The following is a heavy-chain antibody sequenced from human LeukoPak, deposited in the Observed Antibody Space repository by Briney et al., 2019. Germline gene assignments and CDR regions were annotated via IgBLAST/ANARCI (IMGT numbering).Heavy chain of an antibody. CDR2: ITSKAYGGTA. J-gene: IGHJ3*02. CDR1: GFTFSSYS. Sequence: PGGSLRLSCAASGFTFSSYSMSWVRQAPGKGLEWLGFITSKAYGGTAEYAASVKGRFTISRDDSRSLAYLQMNSLRTEDTAVYYCTRDREAAAGINALDIWGQGTMVTVSS. D-gene: IGHD6-13*01. CDR3: TRDREAAAGINALDI. V-gene: IGHV3-49*04.